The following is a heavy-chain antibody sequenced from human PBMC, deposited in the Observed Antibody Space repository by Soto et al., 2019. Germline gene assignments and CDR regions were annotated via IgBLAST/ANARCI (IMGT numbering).Heavy chain of an antibody. V-gene: IGHV4-59*01. D-gene: IGHD3-10*01. CDR2: IHYSGST. J-gene: IGHJ5*02. CDR3: ETGRVSAMFRGVLIVDP. Sequence: QVLLQESGPGLVKPSETLSLTCTVSGGSITSYYWNWIRQPPGKGLEWIGYIHYSGSTNYKPSLKSRVTISVDTSKNQCTLKLSSVTAADTAVDYCETGRVSAMFRGVLIVDPWGQGTLVTVSS. CDR1: GGSITSYY.